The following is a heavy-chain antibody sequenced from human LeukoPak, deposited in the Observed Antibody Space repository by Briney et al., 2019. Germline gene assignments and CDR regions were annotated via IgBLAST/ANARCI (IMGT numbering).Heavy chain of an antibody. CDR3: ARDGYGSGKGYFDY. CDR1: GYTFTDNG. J-gene: IGHJ4*02. V-gene: IGHV1-18*01. CDR2: ISAYDGNT. Sequence: ASVNVSCKASGYTFTDNGFSWVRQATGQGLERMGWISAYDGNTNSAQNFQGRVTMTTDTSTSTAYMELRSLRSDDTAVYYCARDGYGSGKGYFDYWGQGTLVTVSS. D-gene: IGHD3-10*01.